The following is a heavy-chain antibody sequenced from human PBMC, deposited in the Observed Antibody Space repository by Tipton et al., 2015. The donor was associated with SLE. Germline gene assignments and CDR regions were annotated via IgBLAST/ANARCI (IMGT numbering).Heavy chain of an antibody. J-gene: IGHJ4*02. CDR1: GFTFSTYW. CDR2: IKQDGGEQ. CDR3: AREGVSYYLSYYFDY. D-gene: IGHD1-26*01. V-gene: IGHV3-7*01. Sequence: SLRLSCAASGFTFSTYWMSWVRQAPGKGLEWVANIKQDGGEQNYVDSVKGRLIISRDNAKNALYLQMNNLRAEDTAVYYCAREGVSYYLSYYFDYWGQGALVTVSS.